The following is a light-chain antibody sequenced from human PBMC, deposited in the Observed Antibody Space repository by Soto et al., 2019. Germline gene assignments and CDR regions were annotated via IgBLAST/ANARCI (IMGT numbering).Light chain of an antibody. CDR1: QSISRY. CDR3: QQYGSSPRT. Sequence: IVLTQSPGTLSLSPGERTTLSCRASQSISRYLAWYQQKPGQGPRLLIYGASSRTTGNPDRFSGSGSGTDFTITTNRLEPEDLALYYWQQYGSSPRTFGHGTKVEIK. V-gene: IGKV3-20*01. J-gene: IGKJ1*01. CDR2: GAS.